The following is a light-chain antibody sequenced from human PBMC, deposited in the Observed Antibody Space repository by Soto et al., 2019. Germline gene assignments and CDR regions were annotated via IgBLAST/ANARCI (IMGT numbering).Light chain of an antibody. CDR2: DVS. Sequence: EIVLTQSPATLSLSPGERATLSCRASQSVSSYLAWYQQKPGQAPRLLIYDVSNRAAGIPARFSGSGSGTDFTLTISSLEPEDFAVYYCQQRSNWPLTFGGGTKVEIK. J-gene: IGKJ4*01. V-gene: IGKV3-11*01. CDR3: QQRSNWPLT. CDR1: QSVSSY.